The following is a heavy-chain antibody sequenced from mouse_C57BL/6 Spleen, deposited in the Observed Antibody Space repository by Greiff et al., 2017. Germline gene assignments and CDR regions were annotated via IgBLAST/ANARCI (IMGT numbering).Heavy chain of an antibody. V-gene: IGHV1-49*01. Sequence: SGAELVRPGSSVKLSCKDSYFAFMASAMHWVKQRPGHGLEWIGSFTMYSDATEYSENFKGKATLTANTSSSSAYIELSSLTSDDSAVYYCSRSNYDYDGYYAMGYWGQGTSVTVSS. J-gene: IGHJ4*01. CDR3: SRSNYDYDGYYAMGY. CDR2: FTMYSDAT. D-gene: IGHD2-4*01. CDR1: YFAFMASA.